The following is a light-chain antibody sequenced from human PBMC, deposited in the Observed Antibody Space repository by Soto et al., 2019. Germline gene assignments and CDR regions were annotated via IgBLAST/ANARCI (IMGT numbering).Light chain of an antibody. J-gene: IGKJ3*01. Sequence: DIQMTQSPSSLSASVGDRVTITCRASQGIDNYLAWYQQRPGKVPKLLIYAASTLPSGAQSRFSGSGSVTDFTLTISSLQPEDGATYYCQKYNSAPLSFGPETKVYIK. V-gene: IGKV1-27*01. CDR3: QKYNSAPLS. CDR2: AAS. CDR1: QGIDNY.